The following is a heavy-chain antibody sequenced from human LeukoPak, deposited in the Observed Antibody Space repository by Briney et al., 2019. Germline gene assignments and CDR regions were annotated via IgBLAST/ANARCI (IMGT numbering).Heavy chain of an antibody. CDR1: GFTFSSYA. Sequence: PGGSLRLSCAASGFTFSSYAMSWVRQAPGKGLEWVSAISGSGGSTYYADSVKGRFTISRDNSKNTLYLQMNSLRAGDTAVYYCARDYPRITIFGVANWFDPWGQGTLVTVSS. CDR3: ARDYPRITIFGVANWFDP. CDR2: ISGSGGST. D-gene: IGHD3-3*01. V-gene: IGHV3-23*01. J-gene: IGHJ5*02.